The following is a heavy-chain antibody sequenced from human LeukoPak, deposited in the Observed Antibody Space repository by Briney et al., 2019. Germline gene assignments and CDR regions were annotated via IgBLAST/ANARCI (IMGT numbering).Heavy chain of an antibody. D-gene: IGHD3/OR15-3a*01. CDR2: INPKSGEK. V-gene: IGHV1-2*02. CDR1: ESTFTGRQ. CDR3: AIVDPWDV. J-gene: IGHJ6*02. Sequence: ASVKVSCKVSESTFTGRQMHWVRQAPGQGREWMGWINPKSGEKKYIEKFQGRVTMTGNTSIRTVYMELSSLTSDDTAVYYCAIVDPWDVCRQGTTVSVS.